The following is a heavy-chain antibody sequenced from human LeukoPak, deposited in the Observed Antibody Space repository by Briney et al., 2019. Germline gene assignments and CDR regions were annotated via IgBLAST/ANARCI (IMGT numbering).Heavy chain of an antibody. V-gene: IGHV4-34*01. Sequence: SETLSLTCAVYGGSFSGYYWSWIRQPPGKGLEWVGEINHSGSTNYNPSLKSRVTISVDTSKNQFSLKRSSVTAADTAVYYCARRGYYDSSGYYYDFQHWGPGTLVTVSS. CDR2: INHSGST. J-gene: IGHJ1*01. D-gene: IGHD3-22*01. CDR3: ARRGYYDSSGYYYDFQH. CDR1: GGSFSGYY.